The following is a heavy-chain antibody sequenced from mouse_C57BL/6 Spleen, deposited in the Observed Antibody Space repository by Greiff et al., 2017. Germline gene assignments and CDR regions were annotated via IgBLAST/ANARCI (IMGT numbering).Heavy chain of an antibody. V-gene: IGHV1-62-2*01. D-gene: IGHD2-4*01. CDR1: GYTFTEYT. CDR2: FYPGSGSI. J-gene: IGHJ4*01. Sequence: QVQLQQSGAELVKPGASVKLSCKASGYTFTEYTIHWVKQRSGQGLEWIGWFYPGSGSIKYNEKFKDKATLTVDKSSSTVYMELSRLTAEDSAVYVCARHVRAPNYYDYDGGDYYAMDYWGQGTSVTVSS. CDR3: ARHVRAPNYYDYDGGDYYAMDY.